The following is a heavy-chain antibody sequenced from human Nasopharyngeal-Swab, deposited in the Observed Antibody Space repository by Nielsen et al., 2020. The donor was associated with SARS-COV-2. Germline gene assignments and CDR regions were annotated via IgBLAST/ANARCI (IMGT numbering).Heavy chain of an antibody. CDR3: ARDGFRRILLWGDY. V-gene: IGHV3-53*05. CDR1: GFIVSSTY. CDR2: TEIGGIT. Sequence: GESLKISCAVSGFIVSSTYMSWVRQAPGKGLEWVSVTEIGGITHYADSVKGRFTISRDSSTNTLYLQMNSLRAEDTAVYYCARDGFRRILLWGDYWGQGTLVTVSS. J-gene: IGHJ4*02. D-gene: IGHD5-18*01.